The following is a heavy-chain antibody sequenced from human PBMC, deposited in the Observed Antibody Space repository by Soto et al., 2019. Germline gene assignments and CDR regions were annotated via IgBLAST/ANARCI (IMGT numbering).Heavy chain of an antibody. CDR3: AREGDQYYYYYGMDV. Sequence: PGGSLRLSCAVSGFTVNSNYISWVRQAPGMGLEWVSVISTGGITYYADFVKGRFIISRDNSKNTVYLQMNDLRVEDTAVYYCAREGDQYYYYYGMDVWGQGTTVTVSS. V-gene: IGHV3-66*01. CDR1: GFTVNSNY. CDR2: ISTGGIT. J-gene: IGHJ6*02.